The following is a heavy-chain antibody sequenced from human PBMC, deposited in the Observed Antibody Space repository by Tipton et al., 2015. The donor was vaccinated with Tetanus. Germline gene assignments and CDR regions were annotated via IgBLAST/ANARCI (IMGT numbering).Heavy chain of an antibody. CDR3: ARGLTSPSMGVWFDP. D-gene: IGHD2-2*01. Sequence: GLVKPSETLSLTCAVYGGSFSGYYWSWIRQPPGKGLEWIGDINHSGSTNYSPSLKSRVTISVDTSKNQFSLNLNSVTAADTAIYYCARGLTSPSMGVWFDPWGQGTLVTVSS. J-gene: IGHJ5*02. CDR2: INHSGST. V-gene: IGHV4-34*01. CDR1: GGSFSGYY.